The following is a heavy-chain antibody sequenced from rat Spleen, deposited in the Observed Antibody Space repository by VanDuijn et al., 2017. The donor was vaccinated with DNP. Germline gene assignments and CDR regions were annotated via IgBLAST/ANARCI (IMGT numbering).Heavy chain of an antibody. J-gene: IGHJ4*01. V-gene: IGHV4-2*01. D-gene: IGHD2-2*01. Sequence: EVKLVESGGGLVQPGRSLKLSCAASGFNFNDYWMGWVRQAPGKGLEWIGEINKDSRTIDYSPSLKDKFSISRDTVQNTLYLQMSKLGSEDTAIYYCVREDKGVDAWGQGVSVTVSS. CDR1: GFNFNDYW. CDR2: INKDSRTI. CDR3: VREDKGVDA.